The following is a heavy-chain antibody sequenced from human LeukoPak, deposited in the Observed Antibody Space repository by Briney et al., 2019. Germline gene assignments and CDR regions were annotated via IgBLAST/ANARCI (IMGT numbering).Heavy chain of an antibody. CDR2: VNPNSGGT. V-gene: IGHV1-2*02. D-gene: IGHD3-10*01. CDR1: GYTFTGYY. Sequence: ASVKVSCKASGYTFTGYYMHWVRQAPGQGLEWMGWVNPNSGGTNYAQKFQGRVTMTRDTSISTAYMELSRLRSDDTAVYYCAREIYYYGSGSYQGYFDYWGQGTLVTVSS. CDR3: AREIYYYGSGSYQGYFDY. J-gene: IGHJ4*02.